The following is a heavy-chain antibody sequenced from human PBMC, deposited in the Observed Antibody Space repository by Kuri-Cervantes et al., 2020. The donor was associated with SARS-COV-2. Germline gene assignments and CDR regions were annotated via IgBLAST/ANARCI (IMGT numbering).Heavy chain of an antibody. D-gene: IGHD2-2*01. V-gene: IGHV4-39*01. CDR2: IYYSGST. J-gene: IGHJ4*02. Sequence: SETLSLTCTVSGASISSSTYYWGWIRQPPGKGLEWIGSIYYSGSTYYNPSLKSRVTISVDTSKNQFSLKLSSVTAADTAVYYCARHYAFDKFHKWGQGTLVTVSS. CDR3: ARHYAFDKFHK. CDR1: GASISSSTYY.